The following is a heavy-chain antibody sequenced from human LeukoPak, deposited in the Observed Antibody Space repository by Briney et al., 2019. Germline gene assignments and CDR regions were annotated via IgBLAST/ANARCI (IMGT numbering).Heavy chain of an antibody. Sequence: SKTLSLTCTVSGGSISSSSYYWGWIRQPPGEGLEWIGSIYYSGSTYYNPSLKSRVTISVDTSKNQFSLKLSSVTAADTAVYYCARSIAVAGTPIHNWFDPWGQGTLVTVSS. V-gene: IGHV4-39*01. CDR3: ARSIAVAGTPIHNWFDP. CDR2: IYYSGST. CDR1: GGSISSSSYY. J-gene: IGHJ5*02. D-gene: IGHD6-19*01.